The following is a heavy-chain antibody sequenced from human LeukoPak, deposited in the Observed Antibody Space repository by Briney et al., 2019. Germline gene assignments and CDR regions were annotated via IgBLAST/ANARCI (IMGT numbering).Heavy chain of an antibody. CDR1: GYTFTSYG. CDR2: INANNGNT. Sequence: GASVKVSCKASGYTFTSYGITWVRQVPGQGLEWMGWINANNGNTNYAQNLQGRVTMTRDTSTSTAYMELSSLRSEDTAVYYCARAPSVSNFDYWGQGTLVTVSS. CDR3: ARAPSVSNFDY. D-gene: IGHD4-11*01. V-gene: IGHV1-18*01. J-gene: IGHJ4*02.